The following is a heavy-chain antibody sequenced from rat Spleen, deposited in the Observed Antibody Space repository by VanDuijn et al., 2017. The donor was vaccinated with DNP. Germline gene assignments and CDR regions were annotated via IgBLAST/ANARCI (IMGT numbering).Heavy chain of an antibody. CDR2: ISYDGDTT. J-gene: IGHJ3*01. D-gene: IGHD1-12*02. CDR1: GFTFSDYY. CDR3: ARGTMMVVTPFAY. V-gene: IGHV5-29*01. Sequence: EVLLVESDGGLVQPGRSLKLSCAVSGFTFSDYYMAWFRQAPAKGLEWVATISYDGDTTYYRDSVKGRFTISRDNAKNTLYLQLDSLRSEDTATYYCARGTMMVVTPFAYWGQGTPVTVSS.